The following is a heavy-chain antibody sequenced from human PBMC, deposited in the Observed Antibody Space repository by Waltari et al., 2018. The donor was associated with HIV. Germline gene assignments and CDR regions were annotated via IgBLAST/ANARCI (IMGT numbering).Heavy chain of an antibody. CDR2: IKQDGSEE. D-gene: IGHD2-2*01. J-gene: IGHJ4*02. CDR3: ARPDILVPGAAHFDY. V-gene: IGHV3-7*03. Sequence: EVQLVESGGGLVHPGGSLRLSCAASGFTFSTYWMIWVRRAPGKGLEWVANIKQDGSEEYYVDSVKGRFTISRDNAKNSLYLQMNSLRAEDTAVYYCARPDILVPGAAHFDYWGQGTLVTVSS. CDR1: GFTFSTYW.